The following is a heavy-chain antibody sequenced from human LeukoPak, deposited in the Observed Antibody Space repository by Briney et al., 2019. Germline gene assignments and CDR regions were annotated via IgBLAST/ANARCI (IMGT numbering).Heavy chain of an antibody. V-gene: IGHV4-30-4*08. D-gene: IGHD3-22*01. CDR1: GGSISSGDYY. CDR3: ARGFNYYDPRPFDI. Sequence: SQTLSLTCTVSGGSISSGDYYWSWIRQPPGKGREGIGYIYYSGSTYYNPSLKSRVTISVDTSKNQFSLKLSPVTAADTAVYSCARGFNYYDPRPFDIWGQGTMVTVSS. CDR2: IYYSGST. J-gene: IGHJ3*02.